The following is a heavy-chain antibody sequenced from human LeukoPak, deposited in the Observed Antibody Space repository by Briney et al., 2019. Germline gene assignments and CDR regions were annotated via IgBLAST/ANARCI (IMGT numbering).Heavy chain of an antibody. CDR1: GGSISGYY. V-gene: IGHV4-59*01. CDR3: ARVPSSFGSSTWYFDL. J-gene: IGHJ2*01. Sequence: SETLSLTCTVSGGSISGYYWSWIRQPPGKGLEWIGYIYYGGSTNYNPSLKSRVTISVDTKHQFSLKLSSVTAADTAVYYCARVPSSFGSSTWYFDLWGRGTLVTVSS. CDR2: IYYGGST. D-gene: IGHD3-10*01.